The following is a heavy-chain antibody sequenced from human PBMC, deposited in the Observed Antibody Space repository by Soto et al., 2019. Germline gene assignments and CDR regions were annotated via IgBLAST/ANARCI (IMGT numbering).Heavy chain of an antibody. CDR3: ARDHHRYSGYDYVDY. CDR1: GFTFSDYY. CDR2: ISSSSSYT. V-gene: IGHV3-11*05. D-gene: IGHD5-12*01. J-gene: IGHJ4*02. Sequence: QVQLVESGGGLVKPGGSLRLSCAASGFTFSDYYMSWIRQAPGKGLEWVSYISSSSSYTNYADSVKGRFTISRDNAKNSRYLQMNSLRADDPAVYYCARDHHRYSGYDYVDYWGQGTLVTVSS.